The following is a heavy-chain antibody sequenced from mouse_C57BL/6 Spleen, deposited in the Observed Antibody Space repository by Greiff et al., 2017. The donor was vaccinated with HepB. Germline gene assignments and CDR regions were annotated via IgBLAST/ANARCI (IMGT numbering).Heavy chain of an antibody. V-gene: IGHV2-5*01. D-gene: IGHD1-1*01. J-gene: IGHJ2*01. CDR1: GFSLTSYG. CDR3: AKNRGTTVGDYFDY. Sequence: VQLQQSGPGLVQPSQSLSITCTVSGFSLTSYGVHWVRQSPGKGLEWLGVIWRGGSTDYNAAFMSRLSITKDNSKSQVFFKMNSLQADDTAIYYCAKNRGTTVGDYFDYWGQGTTLTVSS. CDR2: IWRGGST.